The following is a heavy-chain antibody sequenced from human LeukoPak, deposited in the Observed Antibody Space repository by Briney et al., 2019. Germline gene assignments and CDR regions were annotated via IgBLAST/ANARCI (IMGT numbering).Heavy chain of an antibody. Sequence: GGSLRLPCAASGFTVSSNYMSWVRQAPGKGLEWVSVIYSGGSTYYADSVKGRFTISRDNSKNTLYLQVNSLRAEDTAVYYCARLAYCGGDCPKYYFDYWGQGTLVTVSS. D-gene: IGHD2-21*02. J-gene: IGHJ4*02. CDR3: ARLAYCGGDCPKYYFDY. V-gene: IGHV3-53*01. CDR2: IYSGGST. CDR1: GFTVSSNY.